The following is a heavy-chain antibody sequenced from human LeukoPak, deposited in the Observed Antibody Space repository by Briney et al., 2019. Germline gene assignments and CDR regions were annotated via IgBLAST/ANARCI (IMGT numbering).Heavy chain of an antibody. J-gene: IGHJ5*02. CDR2: ISSSSSTI. V-gene: IGHV3-48*04. Sequence: GGSLRLSCAASGFTFSSYSMNWVRQAPGKGLEWVSYISSSSSTIYYADSVKGRFTISRDNAKNSLYLQMNSLGAEDTAVYYCARESGIAAAGGTNWFDPWGQGTLVTVSS. D-gene: IGHD6-13*01. CDR1: GFTFSSYS. CDR3: ARESGIAAAGGTNWFDP.